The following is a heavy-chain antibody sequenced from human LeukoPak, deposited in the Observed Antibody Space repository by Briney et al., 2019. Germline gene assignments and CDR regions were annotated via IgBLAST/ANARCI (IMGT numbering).Heavy chain of an antibody. J-gene: IGHJ4*02. V-gene: IGHV3-15*01. CDR1: GLTFSNAW. D-gene: IGHD1-14*01. CDR2: IKRKSDGGTT. CDR3: TTEPDVRPNHY. Sequence: GGSLRLSCAASGLTFSNAWMSWVRQVPGKGLEWVGRIKRKSDGGTTDYAAPVKGRFTISRDDSKNTLYLQMNSLKSEDTAVYYCTTEPDVRPNHYWGQGTLVTVSS.